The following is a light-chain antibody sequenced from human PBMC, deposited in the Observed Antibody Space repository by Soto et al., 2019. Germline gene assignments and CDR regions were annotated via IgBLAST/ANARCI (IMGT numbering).Light chain of an antibody. J-gene: IGKJ5*01. V-gene: IGKV3-11*01. CDR1: QSVSSY. Sequence: ETVLTQSPATLSLSPGEGATLSCRASQSVSSYLAWYQQKPGQAPRLLIYDVSNRATGIPARFSGSGSGTDFTLTISSLEPEDFAVYYCQQRSNWPITFGQGTRLEIK. CDR2: DVS. CDR3: QQRSNWPIT.